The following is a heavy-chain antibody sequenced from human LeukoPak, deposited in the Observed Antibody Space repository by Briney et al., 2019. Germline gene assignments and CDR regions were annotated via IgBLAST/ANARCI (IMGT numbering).Heavy chain of an antibody. D-gene: IGHD6-19*01. Sequence: QTGGSLRLSCAASGFTFSSYAMNWVRQAPGKGLEWVSAISGSGGSTYYADSVKGRFTISRDNSKNTLYLQMNSLRAEDTAVYYCAKSRVAVAGGNFDYWGQGTLVTVSS. V-gene: IGHV3-23*01. J-gene: IGHJ4*02. CDR2: ISGSGGST. CDR1: GFTFSSYA. CDR3: AKSRVAVAGGNFDY.